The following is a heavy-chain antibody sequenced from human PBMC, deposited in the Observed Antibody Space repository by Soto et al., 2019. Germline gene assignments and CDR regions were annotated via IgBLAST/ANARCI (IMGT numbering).Heavy chain of an antibody. CDR3: ARDRGYGGNYVFDF. V-gene: IGHV3-33*01. J-gene: IGHJ4*02. CDR2: IGCHGHTY. CDR1: GFTFSPYC. Sequence: PGGSVRLSCTTSGFTFSPYCMHWVRQSPGTGIEWVSTIGCHGHTYYYKDSIKCRSAVFRDNSKNTVFLQMNNLRAEDTATYYCARDRGYGGNYVFDFGGRGTLVTVSS. D-gene: IGHD4-4*01.